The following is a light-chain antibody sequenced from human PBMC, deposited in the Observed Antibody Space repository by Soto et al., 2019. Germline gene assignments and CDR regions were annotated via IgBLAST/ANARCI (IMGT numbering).Light chain of an antibody. CDR2: EVS. CDR3: SSYTSSSTYV. CDR1: SSDVGGYNY. J-gene: IGLJ1*01. Sequence: QSALTQPASVSGSPGQSITISCTGTSSDVGGYNYVSWYQQHPGKAPKLMIYEVSNRPSGVSNRFPGSKSGNTASLTISGLQAEDEADYYCSSYTSSSTYVFGTGTKLTAL. V-gene: IGLV2-14*01.